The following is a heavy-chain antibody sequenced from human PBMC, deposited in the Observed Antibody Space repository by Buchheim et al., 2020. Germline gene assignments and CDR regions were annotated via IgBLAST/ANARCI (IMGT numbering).Heavy chain of an antibody. D-gene: IGHD3-22*01. CDR3: AAGMERITMIVVAPGY. CDR2: ISYDGSNK. Sequence: QVQLVESGGGVVQPGRSLRLSCAASGFTFSSYAMHWVRQAPGKGLEWVAVISYDGSNKYYADSVKGRFTISRDNSKNTLYLQMNSLRAEDTAVYYCAAGMERITMIVVAPGYWGQGTL. J-gene: IGHJ4*02. V-gene: IGHV3-30*04. CDR1: GFTFSSYA.